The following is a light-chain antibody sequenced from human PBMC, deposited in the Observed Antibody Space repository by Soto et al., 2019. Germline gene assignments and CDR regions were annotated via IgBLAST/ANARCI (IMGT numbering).Light chain of an antibody. CDR1: RSDIGTYNL. Sequence: QSALTQPASVSGSPGQSITMSCTGTRSDIGTYNLVSWYQQHPGKAPKLLIYEGTKRPSGVSNRFSGSKSSNTASLTISGLQAEDEADYYCSSYTSISTFIFGGGTKLTVL. J-gene: IGLJ2*01. V-gene: IGLV2-14*02. CDR2: EGT. CDR3: SSYTSISTFI.